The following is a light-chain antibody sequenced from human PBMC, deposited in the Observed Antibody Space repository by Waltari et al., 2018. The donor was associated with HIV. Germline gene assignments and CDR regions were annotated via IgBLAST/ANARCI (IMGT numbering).Light chain of an antibody. CDR1: KSNIGAGYE. Sequence: QSVLTQPPSVSGDPGQRVTISCTGSKSNIGAGYEVHWYQQVPGTAPKLLISGNNNRASGVPDRFSGSKSGTSASLAISGLQAEDEAEYHCQSYDSSLTTTVFGGGTKLTVL. J-gene: IGLJ2*01. CDR3: QSYDSSLTTTV. CDR2: GNN. V-gene: IGLV1-40*01.